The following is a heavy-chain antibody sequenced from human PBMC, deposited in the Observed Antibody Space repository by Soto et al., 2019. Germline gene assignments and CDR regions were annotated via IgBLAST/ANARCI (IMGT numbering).Heavy chain of an antibody. J-gene: IGHJ4*02. CDR1: GFTFSSFW. V-gene: IGHV3-7*01. D-gene: IGHD3-3*01. Sequence: EVQLVESGGDLVQPGGSLRLSCAASGFTFSSFWITWVRQAPGKGLEWVTNINQDGSEKHYVDSVKGRFTLSSDNAENSVYLQMNSLRADDTAVYYCARDFGGQELDYWGQGTLVTVSA. CDR3: ARDFGGQELDY. CDR2: INQDGSEK.